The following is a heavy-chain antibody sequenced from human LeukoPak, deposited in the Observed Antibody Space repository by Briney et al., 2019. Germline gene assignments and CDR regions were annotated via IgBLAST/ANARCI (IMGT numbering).Heavy chain of an antibody. CDR1: GGSLSSGSYY. D-gene: IGHD5-18*01. J-gene: IGHJ6*02. CDR3: ARATAQYYHYYGMDV. CDR2: IYTSGST. Sequence: PSETLALTCTVSGGSLSSGSYYWSWIRQPAGKGLEWIGPIYTSGSTNYNPSLKSRVTISVDTSKNQFSLKLSSVTAADTAVYYCARATAQYYHYYGMDVWGQGTTVTVSS. V-gene: IGHV4-61*02.